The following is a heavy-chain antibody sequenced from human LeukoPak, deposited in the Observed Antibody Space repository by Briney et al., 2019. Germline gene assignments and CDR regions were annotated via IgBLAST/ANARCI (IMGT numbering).Heavy chain of an antibody. V-gene: IGHV3-23*01. CDR1: GLTFSNYA. J-gene: IGHJ6*02. D-gene: IGHD6-19*01. CDR2: ISGSGGST. CDR3: AKETAVVGWYHGMDV. Sequence: GGSLRLSCAASGLTFSNYAMSWVRQAPGKGLEWVSAISGSGGSTYYADSAKGRFTISRDNSKNTLYLQMNSLRAEDTAVYYCAKETAVVGWYHGMDVWGQWTTVTVSS.